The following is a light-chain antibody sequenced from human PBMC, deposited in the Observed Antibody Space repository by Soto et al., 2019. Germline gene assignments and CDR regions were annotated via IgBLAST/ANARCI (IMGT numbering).Light chain of an antibody. CDR1: QIIDNW. CDR3: QEYHSY. CDR2: RAS. Sequence: DSHMTPSPYTLSASVGDRVTITCRTGQIIDNWLAWYKQKPGQPPKLLLYRASSLETGVPSRFSGSGSGTAFTLTISNLQPDDSATYYCQEYHSYVGGGTKLEIK. J-gene: IGKJ4*01. V-gene: IGKV1-5*03.